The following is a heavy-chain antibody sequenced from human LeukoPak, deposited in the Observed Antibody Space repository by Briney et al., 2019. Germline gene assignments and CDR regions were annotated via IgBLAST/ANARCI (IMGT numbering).Heavy chain of an antibody. Sequence: GGSLRLSCAASGFTFSSYSMNWVRQAPGKGLEWVSSISSSSSYIYHADSVKGRLTISRDNAKNTLYLQMNSLRAEDTAVYYCARGGLAARLPDWFDPWGQGTLVTVSS. CDR1: GFTFSSYS. CDR3: ARGGLAARLPDWFDP. V-gene: IGHV3-21*01. CDR2: ISSSSSYI. J-gene: IGHJ5*02. D-gene: IGHD6-6*01.